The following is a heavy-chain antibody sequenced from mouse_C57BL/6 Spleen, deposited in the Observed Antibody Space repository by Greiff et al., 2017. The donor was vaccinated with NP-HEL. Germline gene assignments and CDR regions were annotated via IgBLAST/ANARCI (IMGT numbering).Heavy chain of an antibody. V-gene: IGHV1-39*01. Sequence: EVKLVESGPELVKPGASVKISCTASGYSFTDYNMNWVKQSNGQSLEWIGVINPNYGTTRYNQKFKGKATLTVDQSSSTAYMQLNSLTSEDSAVYYCAREGYYYGSSYAMDYWGKGTSVTVSS. J-gene: IGHJ4*01. CDR1: GYSFTDYN. CDR3: AREGYYYGSSYAMDY. CDR2: INPNYGTT. D-gene: IGHD1-1*01.